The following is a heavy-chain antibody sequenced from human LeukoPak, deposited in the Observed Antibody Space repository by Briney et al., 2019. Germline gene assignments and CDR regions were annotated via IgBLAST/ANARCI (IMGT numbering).Heavy chain of an antibody. CDR2: INPNSGGT. J-gene: IGHJ4*02. D-gene: IGHD3-22*01. CDR3: ARVVYYYDSSGYEY. CDR1: GYTFTGHY. V-gene: IGHV1-2*06. Sequence: ASVKVPCKACGYTFTGHYMHWVRQAPGQGLEWMGRINPNSGGTNYAQKFQGRVTMTRDTSISTAYMELSRLRSDDTAVYYCARVVYYYDSSGYEYWGQGTLVTVSS.